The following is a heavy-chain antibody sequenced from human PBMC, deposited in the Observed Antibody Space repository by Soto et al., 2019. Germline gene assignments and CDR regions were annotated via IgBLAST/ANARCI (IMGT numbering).Heavy chain of an antibody. CDR2: IYHSGST. D-gene: IGHD1-1*01. J-gene: IGHJ4*02. CDR1: GGSISSGGYS. CDR3: ARVGLQRTNFDY. Sequence: QLQLQASGSGLVKPSQTLSLTCAVSGGSISSGGYSWSWIRQPPGKGLEWIGYIYHSGSTYYNPSLKSRVTISVDRSKNQFSLKLSSVTAADTAVYYCARVGLQRTNFDYWGQGTLVTVSS. V-gene: IGHV4-30-2*01.